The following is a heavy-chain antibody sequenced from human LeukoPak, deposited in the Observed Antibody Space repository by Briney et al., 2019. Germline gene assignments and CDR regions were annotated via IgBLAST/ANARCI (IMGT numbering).Heavy chain of an antibody. J-gene: IGHJ4*02. CDR3: TTEKAPVGITMIVGSFY. V-gene: IGHV3-15*01. CDR2: IKSKTDGGTT. CDR1: GFTFSNAW. Sequence: PGGSLRLSCAASGFTFSNAWMSWVRQAPGKGLEWVGRIKSKTDGGTTDYAAPVKGRFTISRDDSKNTLYLQMNSLKTEDTAVYYCTTEKAPVGITMIVGSFYWGQGTLVTVSS. D-gene: IGHD3-22*01.